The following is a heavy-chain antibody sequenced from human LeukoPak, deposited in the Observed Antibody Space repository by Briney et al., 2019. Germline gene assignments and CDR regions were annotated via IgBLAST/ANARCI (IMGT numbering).Heavy chain of an antibody. J-gene: IGHJ4*02. Sequence: ASETLSLTCTVAGGSISSYYWSWVRQPPGKGLEWLGYIYYSGSTNYNPSLKSRVTISVDTSKNQFSLKLSSVTAADTAVYYCAACDIVVVPAGYNYWGQGTLVTVSS. CDR1: GGSISSYY. CDR2: IYYSGST. V-gene: IGHV4-59*01. CDR3: AACDIVVVPAGYNY. D-gene: IGHD2-2*01.